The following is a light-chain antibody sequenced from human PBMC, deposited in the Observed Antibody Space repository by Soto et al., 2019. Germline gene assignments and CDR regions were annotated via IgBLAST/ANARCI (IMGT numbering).Light chain of an antibody. V-gene: IGKV1-5*01. Sequence: DIQVTQSPSTLSASVGDRVTITCRASQSLGNWLAWYQQKPGKAPKLLIYDASSLAPGVPSRFSGTVSGTELTVAISSIQPYDFATYYCQQYSAYWTFGQGTKVDIK. CDR2: DAS. CDR1: QSLGNW. CDR3: QQYSAYWT. J-gene: IGKJ1*01.